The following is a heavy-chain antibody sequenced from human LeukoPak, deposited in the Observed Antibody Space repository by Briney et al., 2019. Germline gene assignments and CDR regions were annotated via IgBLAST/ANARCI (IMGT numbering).Heavy chain of an antibody. J-gene: IGHJ4*02. CDR1: GYSFTSFW. CDR2: IYPGDSDT. D-gene: IGHD3-22*01. Sequence: ESLKISCKGSGYSFTSFWIGWVRQMPGKGLEWMGIIYPGDSDTRYSPSFQGQVTISADKSISTAYLQWSSLKASDTAMYYCARRGYYYDSSGYPHYYFDYWGQGTLVTVSS. CDR3: ARRGYYYDSSGYPHYYFDY. V-gene: IGHV5-51*01.